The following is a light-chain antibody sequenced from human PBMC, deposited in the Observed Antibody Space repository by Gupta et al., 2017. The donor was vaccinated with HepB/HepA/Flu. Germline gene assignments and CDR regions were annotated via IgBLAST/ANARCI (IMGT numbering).Light chain of an antibody. CDR1: SSDVGGYNY. CDR3: CSDAGSYTYV. V-gene: IGLV2-11*01. CDR2: DVS. J-gene: IGLJ1*01. Sequence: QSALTQPRSVSGSPGQSVTISCTGTSSDVGGYNYVSWYQQHPGKPHKLMIYDVSKRPAGVPARFSGSKSGNTASLTISGPQEEEDADYYCCSDAGSYTYVFGTGTKVTVL.